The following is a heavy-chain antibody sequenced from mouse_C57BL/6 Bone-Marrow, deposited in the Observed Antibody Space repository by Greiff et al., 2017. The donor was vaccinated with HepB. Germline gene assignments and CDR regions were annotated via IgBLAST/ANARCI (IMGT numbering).Heavy chain of an antibody. CDR2: IYPGSGNT. CDR1: GYTFTDYY. J-gene: IGHJ1*03. Sequence: QVQLQQSGAELVRPGASVKLSCKASGYTFTDYYINWVKQRPGQGLEWIARIYPGSGNTYYNEKFKGKATLTAEKSSSTAYMQLSSLTSEDSAVYFCALYYGSPGWYFDVWGTGTTVTVSS. V-gene: IGHV1-76*01. D-gene: IGHD1-1*01. CDR3: ALYYGSPGWYFDV.